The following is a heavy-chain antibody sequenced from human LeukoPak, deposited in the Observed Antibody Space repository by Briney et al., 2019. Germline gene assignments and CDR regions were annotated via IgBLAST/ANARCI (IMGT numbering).Heavy chain of an antibody. V-gene: IGHV3-74*01. D-gene: IGHD6-13*01. Sequence: GGSLRLSCAASGLTFSTYWMHWVRQAPGKGLVWVSRINCDGSLSYADSVKDRCTISRDNTKNMLYLQMDSLRAEDTAVYYCAGGASSTVHYWGQGTLVTVSS. CDR3: AGGASSTVHY. CDR1: GLTFSTYW. CDR2: INCDGSL. J-gene: IGHJ4*02.